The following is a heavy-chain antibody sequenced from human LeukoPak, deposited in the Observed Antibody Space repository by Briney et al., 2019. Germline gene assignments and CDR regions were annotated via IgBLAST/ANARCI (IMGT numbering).Heavy chain of an antibody. CDR1: GGTFSSYA. D-gene: IGHD6-19*01. CDR2: IIPIFGTA. CDR3: ASSIAVAGTVGGYFDY. Sequence: ASVKVSCKASGGTFSSYAISWVRQAPGQGLEWMGGIIPIFGTANYAQKFQGRVTITADEPTSTAYMELSSLRSEDTAVYYCASSIAVAGTVGGYFDYWGQGTLVTVSS. V-gene: IGHV1-69*01. J-gene: IGHJ4*02.